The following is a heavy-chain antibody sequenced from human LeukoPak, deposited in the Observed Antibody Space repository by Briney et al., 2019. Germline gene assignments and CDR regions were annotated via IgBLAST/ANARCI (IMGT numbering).Heavy chain of an antibody. D-gene: IGHD3-22*01. Sequence: GGSLRLSCGASGFTFRSYAMSWVRQAPGKGLEWVSAISGSGGSTYYADSVKGRFTISRDDSKNTLYLQMNSLRAEDTAVYYCAKFDYYDSSGYYNKVLDAFDIWGQGTMVTISS. CDR2: ISGSGGST. CDR3: AKFDYYDSSGYYNKVLDAFDI. J-gene: IGHJ3*02. CDR1: GFTFRSYA. V-gene: IGHV3-23*01.